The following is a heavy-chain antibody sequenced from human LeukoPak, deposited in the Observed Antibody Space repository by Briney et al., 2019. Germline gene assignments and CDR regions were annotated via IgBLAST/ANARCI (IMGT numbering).Heavy chain of an antibody. CDR1: GGSISSYY. CDR3: ARHVKGATPLFYFDY. D-gene: IGHD1-26*01. V-gene: IGHV4-59*08. Sequence: SETLSLTCTVSGGSISSYYWSWVRPPPGKGLEWGGYIYYSGSTNYNPSLKSRGTISVDTSKNQFSLKLSSVTAADTAVYYCARHVKGATPLFYFDYWGQGTLVTVSS. J-gene: IGHJ4*02. CDR2: IYYSGST.